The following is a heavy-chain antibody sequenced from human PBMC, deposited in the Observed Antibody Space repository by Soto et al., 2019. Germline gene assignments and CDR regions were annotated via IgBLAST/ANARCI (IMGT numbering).Heavy chain of an antibody. Sequence: QVQLVQSGAEVKKPGASVKVSCKASGYTFTSYYMHWVRQAPGQGLEWMGGIIPIFGTANYAQKFQGRVTITADESTRTAYMELSSLRSEDTAVYYCAREADYDSSGYYYFYWGQGTLVTVSS. D-gene: IGHD3-22*01. CDR3: AREADYDSSGYYYFY. J-gene: IGHJ4*02. V-gene: IGHV1-69*01. CDR2: IIPIFGTA. CDR1: GYTFTSYY.